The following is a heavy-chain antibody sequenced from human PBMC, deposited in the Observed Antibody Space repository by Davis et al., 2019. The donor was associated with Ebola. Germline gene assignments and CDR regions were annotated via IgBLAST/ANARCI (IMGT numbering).Heavy chain of an antibody. CDR3: ARATFGYNSGWYADY. D-gene: IGHD6-19*01. V-gene: IGHV1-3*01. CDR1: GYSFTNYA. Sequence: ASVKVSCKAPGYSFTNYAMHWVRQAPGQRLEWMGWIHGGNGNRKYSQRFQGRVTITMDTSASTAYMDLSSLRSEDTAVYYCARATFGYNSGWYADYWGQGTLVTVSS. J-gene: IGHJ4*02. CDR2: IHGGNGNR.